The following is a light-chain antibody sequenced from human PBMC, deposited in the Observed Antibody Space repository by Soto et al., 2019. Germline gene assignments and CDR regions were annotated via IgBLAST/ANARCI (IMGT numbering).Light chain of an antibody. J-gene: IGKJ4*01. V-gene: IGKV1-39*01. CDR3: QQTYSTPLT. Sequence: DSQMTQAPSSLSASEGDRVTITCRASQSISNYLNWYQQKPGKAPKFLISAASSLQSGVPSRFSGSGSGTEFTLTISSLRPEDFATYYCQQTYSTPLTFGGGTKVDI. CDR2: AAS. CDR1: QSISNY.